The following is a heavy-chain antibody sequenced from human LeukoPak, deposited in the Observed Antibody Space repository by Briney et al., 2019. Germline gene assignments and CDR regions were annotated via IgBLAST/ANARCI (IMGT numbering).Heavy chain of an antibody. CDR1: GYSFTSYW. J-gene: IGHJ4*02. CDR3: ARHVNYYGSGHYLGGVDY. CDR2: IYPGDSDT. D-gene: IGHD3-10*01. Sequence: GESLKISCKGSGYSFTSYWIGWVRQMPGKGLEWMGIIYPGDSDTRYSPSFQGQVTISADKSISTAYLQWSSLKASDTAMYYCARHVNYYGSGHYLGGVDYWGQGTLVTVSS. V-gene: IGHV5-51*01.